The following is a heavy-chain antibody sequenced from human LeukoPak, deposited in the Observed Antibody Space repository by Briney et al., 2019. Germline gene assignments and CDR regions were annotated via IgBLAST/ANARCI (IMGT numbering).Heavy chain of an antibody. CDR2: MSDSGGRT. D-gene: IGHD3-22*01. CDR3: ENRGVVIRVILVGFHKEAYYFDS. Sequence: GGSLRLSCAVSGITLSNYGMSWVRQAPGKGLEWVAGMSDSGGRTNYADSVKGRFTISRDNTKNTLYLQKNSLRAEDTAVYFYENRGVVIRVILVGFHKEAYYFDSWGQGALVTVSS. V-gene: IGHV3-23*01. CDR1: GITLSNYG. J-gene: IGHJ4*02.